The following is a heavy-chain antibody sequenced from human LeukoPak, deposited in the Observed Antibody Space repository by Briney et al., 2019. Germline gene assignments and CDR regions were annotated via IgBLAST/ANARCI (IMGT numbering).Heavy chain of an antibody. CDR3: ARSGQVLARFGETTLGRTAEYFQH. V-gene: IGHV4-61*02. CDR1: GGSITSGIYY. D-gene: IGHD3-10*01. CDR2: IYSSGST. Sequence: SETLSLTCTVSGGSITSGIYYWSWLRQPAGKGLEWIGRIYSSGSTSYNPSLTSRVTISVDTSKNQFSLKLSSVTAADTAVYYCARSGQVLARFGETTLGRTAEYFQHWGQGTLVTVSS. J-gene: IGHJ1*01.